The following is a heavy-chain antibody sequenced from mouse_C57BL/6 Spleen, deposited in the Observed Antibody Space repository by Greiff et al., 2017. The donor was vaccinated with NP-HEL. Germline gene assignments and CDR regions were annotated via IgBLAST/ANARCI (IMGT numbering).Heavy chain of an antibody. CDR2: INYDGSST. D-gene: IGHD2-3*01. V-gene: IGHV5-16*01. CDR1: GFTFSDYY. CDR3: ARWLLHAMDY. Sequence: EVKLVESEGGLVQPGSSMKLSCTASGFTFSDYYMAWVRQVPEKGLEWVANINYDGSSTYYLDSLKSRFIISRDNAKNILYLQMSSLKSEDTATYYCARWLLHAMDYWGQGTSVTVSS. J-gene: IGHJ4*01.